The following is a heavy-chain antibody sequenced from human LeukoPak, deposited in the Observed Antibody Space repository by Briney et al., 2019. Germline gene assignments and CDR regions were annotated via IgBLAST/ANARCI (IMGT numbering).Heavy chain of an antibody. J-gene: IGHJ4*02. D-gene: IGHD4-11*01. CDR3: AKDLGYTTYGYYFDY. Sequence: GGSLRLSCAASGFTFSNYEMNWVRQAPGKGLEWVSGIGAGGTFTYYADSVKGRFTIFRDNSRNTLYLQMNSLRADDTAVYYCAKDLGYTTYGYYFDYWGQGTLVTVSS. CDR2: IGAGGTFT. V-gene: IGHV3-23*01. CDR1: GFTFSNYE.